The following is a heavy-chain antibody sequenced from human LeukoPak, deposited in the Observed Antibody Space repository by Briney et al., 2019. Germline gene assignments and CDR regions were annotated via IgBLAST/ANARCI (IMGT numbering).Heavy chain of an antibody. V-gene: IGHV4-34*01. Sequence: SETLSLICAVYGGSFSGYYWSWIRQPPGKGLEWIGEINHSGSTNYNPSLKSRVTMSVDTSKNQFSLKLSSVTAADTAVYYCARLGVATISSYFDYWGQGTLVTVSS. J-gene: IGHJ4*02. CDR2: INHSGST. CDR3: ARLGVATISSYFDY. D-gene: IGHD5-12*01. CDR1: GGSFSGYY.